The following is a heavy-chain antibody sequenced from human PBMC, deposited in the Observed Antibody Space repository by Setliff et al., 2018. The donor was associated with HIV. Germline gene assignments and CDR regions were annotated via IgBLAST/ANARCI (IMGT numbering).Heavy chain of an antibody. CDR3: AREEDSGYDLDY. CDR2: ISPNSGGT. J-gene: IGHJ4*02. D-gene: IGHD5-12*01. CDR1: GYTFTGYY. V-gene: IGHV1-2*02. Sequence: ASVKVSCKTSGYTFTGYYMHWVRQAPGQGLEWMGWISPNSGGTNYVQKFQGRVTMTGDTSISTAYMELSTLTSDDTAVYYCAREEDSGYDLDYWGQGTLVTVSS.